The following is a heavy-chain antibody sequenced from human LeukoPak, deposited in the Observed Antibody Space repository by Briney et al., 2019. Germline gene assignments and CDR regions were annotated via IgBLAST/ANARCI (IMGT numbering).Heavy chain of an antibody. CDR3: AKAETRYCSSTSCLLSDY. J-gene: IGHJ4*02. Sequence: GGSLRLSCAASGFTFDDYAMHWVRQAPGKGLEWVSGISWNSGSIGYADSVKGRFTISRDNAKNSLYLQMNSLRAEDTALYYCAKAETRYCSSTSCLLSDYWGQGTLVTVSS. CDR2: ISWNSGSI. D-gene: IGHD2-2*01. CDR1: GFTFDDYA. V-gene: IGHV3-9*01.